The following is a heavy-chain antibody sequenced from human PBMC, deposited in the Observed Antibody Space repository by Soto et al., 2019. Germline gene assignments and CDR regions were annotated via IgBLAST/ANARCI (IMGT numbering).Heavy chain of an antibody. D-gene: IGHD1-26*01. CDR1: GFTFSSYA. J-gene: IGHJ4*02. V-gene: IGHV3-30-3*01. Sequence: GGSLRLSCAASGFTFSSYAMHWVRQAPGEGLEWVAVISYDGSNKYYADSVKGRFTISRDNSKNTLYLQMNSLRAEDTAVYYCARAMVGAPTLLLVYWGPGTLVTVSS. CDR2: ISYDGSNK. CDR3: ARAMVGAPTLLLVY.